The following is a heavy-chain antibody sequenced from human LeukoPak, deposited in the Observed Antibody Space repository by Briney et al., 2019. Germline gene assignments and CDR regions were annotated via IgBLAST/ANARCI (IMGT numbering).Heavy chain of an antibody. CDR3: ARVVSDCGGARCYKGYLDY. D-gene: IGHD2-2*02. V-gene: IGHV4-31*03. CDR2: IHYSGNT. Sequence: SETLSLTCSVSGASISSGDYFWTWIRQHPGKGLEWIGYIHYSGNTYYNPSLRSRMIISVDTSKNQFSLQLSSVTAADTAVYYCARVVSDCGGARCYKGYLDYWGQGTLVTVSS. CDR1: GASISSGDYF. J-gene: IGHJ4*02.